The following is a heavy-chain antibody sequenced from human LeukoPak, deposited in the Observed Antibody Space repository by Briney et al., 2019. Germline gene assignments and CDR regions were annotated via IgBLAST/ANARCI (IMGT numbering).Heavy chain of an antibody. CDR2: ISSRGNT. V-gene: IGHV4-30-4*08. J-gene: IGHJ5*02. CDR1: GGSITHVDFY. D-gene: IGHD2/OR15-2a*01. Sequence: SETLSLTCTVSGGSITHVDFYWSWIRQFPGKGLEWIGYISSRGNTYYTPALRSRVAISADTSRNQIALNLSSVTAADTAIYYCARDPNRGLDRWSQGILVTVSS. CDR3: ARDPNRGLDR.